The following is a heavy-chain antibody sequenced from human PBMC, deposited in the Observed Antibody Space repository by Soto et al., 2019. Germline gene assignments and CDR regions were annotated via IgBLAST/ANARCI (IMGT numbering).Heavy chain of an antibody. CDR1: GVTFSSYE. CDR2: ISGSGASK. D-gene: IGHD3-10*01. V-gene: IGHV3-48*03. CDR3: TFLWFGEFHVETFDI. Sequence: EVQWVESGGCLVQPGGYMKVPCADSGVTFSSYEVTWVRQAQGKGLEWVSSISGSGASKYYAESVKGRFTISRDNAQNSVDLQMNSLRAKDTAIYYYTFLWFGEFHVETFDIWGQGTMVTVPS. J-gene: IGHJ3*02.